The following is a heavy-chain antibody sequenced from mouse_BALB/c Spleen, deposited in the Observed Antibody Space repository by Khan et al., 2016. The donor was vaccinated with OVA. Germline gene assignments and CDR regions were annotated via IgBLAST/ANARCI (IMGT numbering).Heavy chain of an antibody. CDR2: IWGDGST. CDR3: ARAYYANYRESMDY. Sequence: QVQLKQSGPGPVAPSQSLSLTCTVSGFSLTGYGVNWVRQPPGKGLEWLGMIWGDGSTDYNSALKSRLSISKDNSKSQVFLKMNSLQTDDKARYYCARAYYANYRESMDYGGQGTSVTVSS. V-gene: IGHV2-6-7*01. CDR1: GFSLTGYG. J-gene: IGHJ4*01. D-gene: IGHD2-10*01.